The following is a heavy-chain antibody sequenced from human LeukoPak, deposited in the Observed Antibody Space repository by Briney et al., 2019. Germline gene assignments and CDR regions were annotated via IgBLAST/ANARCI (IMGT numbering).Heavy chain of an antibody. D-gene: IGHD3-3*01. CDR3: ARAILSGYPDS. V-gene: IGHV1-2*02. CDR2: INPNSGGT. J-gene: IGHJ4*02. CDR1: GYTFTGYY. Sequence: ASVKVSCKASGYTFTGYYIHWVRQAPGQGLEWMGWINPNSGGTNYAQKFQGRVTMTRDTSFSTAYMELSRLRSDDTAVYYCARAILSGYPDSWGQGTLVIVFS.